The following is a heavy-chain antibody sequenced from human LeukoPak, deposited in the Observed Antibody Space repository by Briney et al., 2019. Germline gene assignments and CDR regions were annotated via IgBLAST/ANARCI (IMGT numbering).Heavy chain of an antibody. CDR1: GGSLSRYY. J-gene: IGHJ6*03. CDR3: ARAPGSDYYPYYYMDV. V-gene: IGHV4-59*01. CDR2: IYYSGST. D-gene: IGHD4-17*01. Sequence: SETLSLTCTVSGGSLSRYYWSWIRHPPGKGLGWIRYIYYSGSTNHNPSLKSRVTISVDTSKSQFSLKVSSVTAADTAVYYCARAPGSDYYPYYYMDVWGKGTPVTVSS.